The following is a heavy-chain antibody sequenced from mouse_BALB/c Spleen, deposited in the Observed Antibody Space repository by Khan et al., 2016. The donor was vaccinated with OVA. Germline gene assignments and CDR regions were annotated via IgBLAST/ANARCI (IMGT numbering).Heavy chain of an antibody. V-gene: IGHV2-6-4*01. J-gene: IGHJ4*01. CDR3: ARAYYRYDGYYAMGY. Sequence: VQLVETGPGLVAPSQSLSITCTVSGFSLSRYNIHWVRQPPGKGLDWLGMIWGGGGTDYNSTLKSRLSISKDNSKGQVFLKMNSLQTDDTAMYYCARAYYRYDGYYAMGYWGQGTSVTVSS. CDR1: GFSLSRYN. CDR2: IWGGGGT. D-gene: IGHD2-14*01.